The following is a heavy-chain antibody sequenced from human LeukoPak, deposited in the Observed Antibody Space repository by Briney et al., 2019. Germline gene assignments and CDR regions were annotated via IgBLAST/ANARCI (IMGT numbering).Heavy chain of an antibody. V-gene: IGHV4-34*01. Sequence: PSETLSLTCAVYGGSFSGYYWRWLRQPPGKGLGWIGEINHSGSTNYNPSLKSRVTISVDTSKNQFSLKLSSVTAADTAVYYCAAGGLRYFDWLSQLDYWGQGTLVTVSS. CDR2: INHSGST. CDR3: AAGGLRYFDWLSQLDY. CDR1: GGSFSGYY. J-gene: IGHJ4*02. D-gene: IGHD3-9*01.